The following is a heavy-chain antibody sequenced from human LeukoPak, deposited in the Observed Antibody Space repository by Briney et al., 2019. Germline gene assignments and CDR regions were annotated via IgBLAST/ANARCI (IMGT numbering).Heavy chain of an antibody. CDR3: ARDDDYGDYASDY. Sequence: GGSLRLSCAASGFTFRSYCMHWVRPAPGKGLEWVAVIWYDGSNKYYADSVKGRFTISRDNSKNTLYLQMNSLRAEDTAVYYCARDDDYGDYASDYWGQGTLVTVSS. V-gene: IGHV3-33*01. J-gene: IGHJ4*02. D-gene: IGHD4-17*01. CDR2: IWYDGSNK. CDR1: GFTFRSYC.